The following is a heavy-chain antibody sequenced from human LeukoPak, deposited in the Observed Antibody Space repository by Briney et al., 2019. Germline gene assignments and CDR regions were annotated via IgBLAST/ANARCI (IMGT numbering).Heavy chain of an antibody. Sequence: SETLSLTCTVSGGSISSGGYYWSWIRQHPGKGLEWIGYIYYSGSTYYNPSLKSRVTISVDTSKNQFSLRLSSVTAADTAVYYCARGPPGGAFDIWGQGTMVTVSS. CDR1: GGSISSGGYY. CDR2: IYYSGST. CDR3: ARGPPGGAFDI. J-gene: IGHJ3*02. D-gene: IGHD3-16*01. V-gene: IGHV4-31*03.